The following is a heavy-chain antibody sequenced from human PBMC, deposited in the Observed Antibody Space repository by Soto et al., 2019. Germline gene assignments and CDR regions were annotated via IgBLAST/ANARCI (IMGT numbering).Heavy chain of an antibody. CDR1: GFTFSGTA. V-gene: IGHV3-73*01. Sequence: GGSLRLSCAASGFTFSGTAMHWVRQASGKGLEWVGRIRSKTNNYATEYAASVKGRFTISRDDSKNTAYLQMNSLTAEDTAVYYCCSISMVEVFDFWAQGTLVTVSS. D-gene: IGHD2-15*01. CDR3: CSISMVEVFDF. J-gene: IGHJ4*02. CDR2: IRSKTNNYAT.